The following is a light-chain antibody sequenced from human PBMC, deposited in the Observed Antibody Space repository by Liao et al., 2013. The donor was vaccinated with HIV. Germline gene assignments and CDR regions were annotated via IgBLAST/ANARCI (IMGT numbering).Light chain of an antibody. CDR2: HDN. V-gene: IGLV3-1*01. CDR1: KLGERY. CDR3: QAWDSSTAVV. J-gene: IGLJ2*01. Sequence: SFELTQPPSVSVSPGQTASITCSGDKLGERYASWYQQKPGQSPVMVIYHDNKRPSGISERFSGSNSGNTATLTISETQAMDEADYYCQAWDSSTAVVFGGGTKLTVL.